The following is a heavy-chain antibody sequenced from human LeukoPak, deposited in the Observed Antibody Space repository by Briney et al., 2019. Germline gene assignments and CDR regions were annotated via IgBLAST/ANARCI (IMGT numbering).Heavy chain of an antibody. V-gene: IGHV4-34*01. CDR1: GGSFSGYY. D-gene: IGHD5-12*01. CDR3: ARLPFNSGYEYFDY. CDR2: INHSGST. J-gene: IGHJ4*02. Sequence: SETLSLTCAVYGGSFSGYYWSWIRQPPGKGLEWIGEINHSGSTNYNPSLKSRLAISLDTSKSQFSLKLSSVTAADTAVYSCARLPFNSGYEYFDYWGQGTLVTVSS.